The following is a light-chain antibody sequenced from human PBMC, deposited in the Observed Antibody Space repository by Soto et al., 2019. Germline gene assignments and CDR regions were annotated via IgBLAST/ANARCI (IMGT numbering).Light chain of an antibody. CDR1: QSISSW. V-gene: IGKV1-5*03. J-gene: IGKJ1*01. CDR2: KAS. Sequence: RGTLTCRASQSISSWLAWYQQKPGKAPKLLIYKASSLESGVPSRFSGSGSGTEFTLTISSLQPDDFATYYCQQYNSYSGTFGQGTKVDI. CDR3: QQYNSYSGT.